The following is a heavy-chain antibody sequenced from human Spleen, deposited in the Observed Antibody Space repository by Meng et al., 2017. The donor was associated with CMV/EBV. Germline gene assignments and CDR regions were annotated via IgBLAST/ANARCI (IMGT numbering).Heavy chain of an antibody. D-gene: IGHD1-1*01. CDR2: INPNSGGT. Sequence: ASVKVSCKASGYTFTGYYMHWVRQAPGQGLEWMGWINPNSGGTNYAQKFQGRVTMTRDTSISTAYMELGRLRSDDTAVYYCARSTQASYGMDVWGQGTTVTVSS. CDR1: GYTFTGYY. J-gene: IGHJ6*02. CDR3: ARSTQASYGMDV. V-gene: IGHV1-2*02.